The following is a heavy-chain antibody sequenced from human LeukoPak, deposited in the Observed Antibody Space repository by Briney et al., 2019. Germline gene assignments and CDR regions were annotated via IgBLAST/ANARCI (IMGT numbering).Heavy chain of an antibody. Sequence: ASVKVSCKASGYTFTSYGISWVRQAPGQGLEWMGWISAYNGNTNYAQRLQGRVTMTTDTSTSTAYMDLRSLRSDDTAVYYCARVYYDFWSGYSGRDYYFDYWGQGTLVTVSS. CDR3: ARVYYDFWSGYSGRDYYFDY. CDR2: ISAYNGNT. V-gene: IGHV1-18*01. CDR1: GYTFTSYG. J-gene: IGHJ4*02. D-gene: IGHD3-3*01.